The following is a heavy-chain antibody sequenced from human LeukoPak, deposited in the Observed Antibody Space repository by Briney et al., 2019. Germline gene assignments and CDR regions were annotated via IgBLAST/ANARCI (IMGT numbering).Heavy chain of an antibody. CDR2: ISYSGST. V-gene: IGHV4-59*01. Sequence: SQTLSLTCTVSGGSISNYYWCWIRQPPGPGLGWIGDISYSGSTNYNPSLKSRVTISLDTSKIQFSLKLTSVTAADAAVYYCARDGGATGGFDPWGQGTLVTVSS. D-gene: IGHD3-16*01. J-gene: IGHJ5*02. CDR3: ARDGGATGGFDP. CDR1: GGSISNYY.